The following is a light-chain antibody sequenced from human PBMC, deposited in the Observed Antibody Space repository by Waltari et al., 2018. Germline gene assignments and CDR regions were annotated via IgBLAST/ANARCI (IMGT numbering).Light chain of an antibody. CDR2: GVS. Sequence: IVMTQSPATLSVSPGERVTLSCRATETFRSNLAWYQQKPGQSPRLLIYGVSTRATGIPARCSGSMAGTEFTLTIRSLQSDDSGVYFCQQYHDWPLTFGEGTKVEIK. CDR1: ETFRSN. J-gene: IGKJ4*01. CDR3: QQYHDWPLT. V-gene: IGKV3-15*01.